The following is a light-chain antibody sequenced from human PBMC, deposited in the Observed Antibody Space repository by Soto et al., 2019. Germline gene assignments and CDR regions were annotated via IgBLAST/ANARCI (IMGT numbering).Light chain of an antibody. CDR3: SSYTSNTTTV. CDR2: EVS. V-gene: IGLV2-14*01. J-gene: IGLJ1*01. Sequence: QSALTQPASVSGSPGQSITISCTGTSSDVGGYNYVSWYQQHPGRAPKLMIYEVSNRPSGVSNRVSGSKSGNTASLTISGLQAEDEADYYCSSYTSNTTTVFGTGTKVTVL. CDR1: SSDVGGYNY.